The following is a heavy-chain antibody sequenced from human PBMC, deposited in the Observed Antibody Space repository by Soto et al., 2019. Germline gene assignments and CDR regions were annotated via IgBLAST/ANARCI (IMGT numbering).Heavy chain of an antibody. CDR3: ARIRWGIDGDSSGYCPRDAFDI. CDR1: GFSLSNARMG. J-gene: IGHJ3*02. D-gene: IGHD3-22*01. CDR2: IFSNDEK. V-gene: IGHV2-26*01. Sequence: QVTLKESGPVLVKPTETLTLTCTVSGFSLSNARMGVSWIRQPPGKALEWLAHIFSNDEKSYSPSLKSRLTISKDTSKSQVDLTMTNMDPVDTATYYCARIRWGIDGDSSGYCPRDAFDIWGQGTMVTVSS.